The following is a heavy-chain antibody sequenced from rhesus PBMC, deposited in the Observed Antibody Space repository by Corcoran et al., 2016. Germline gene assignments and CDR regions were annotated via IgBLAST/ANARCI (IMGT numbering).Heavy chain of an antibody. D-gene: IGHD3-9*01. CDR1: GGSFRSYW. V-gene: IGHV4-80*01. Sequence: QVQLQESGPGLVKPSETLSLTCTVSGGSFRSYWWNWIRQPPGKGLEGIGEINGNSGSTDDNPARQSRVPISLDLSKNQFSLRWTSVTAADTAVDYCTSPVRYRFDVWGPGVLVSVSS. CDR3: TSPVRYRFDV. CDR2: INGNSGST. J-gene: IGHJ5-1*01.